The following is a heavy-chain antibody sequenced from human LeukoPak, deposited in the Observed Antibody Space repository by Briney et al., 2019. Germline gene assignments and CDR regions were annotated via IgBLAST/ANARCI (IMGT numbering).Heavy chain of an antibody. V-gene: IGHV3-7*01. D-gene: IGHD4-17*01. J-gene: IGHJ4*02. Sequence: GGSLRLSCAASGFTFSSYGMSWVRQAPGKGLEWVANIKQDGSEKYYVDSVKGRFTISRDNAKNSLYLQMNSLRAEDTAVYYCARDWAYYGDHYSFDYWGQGTLVTVSS. CDR3: ARDWAYYGDHYSFDY. CDR2: IKQDGSEK. CDR1: GFTFSSYG.